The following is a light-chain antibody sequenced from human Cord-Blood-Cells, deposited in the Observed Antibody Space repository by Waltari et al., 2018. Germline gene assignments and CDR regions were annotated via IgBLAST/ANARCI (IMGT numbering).Light chain of an antibody. V-gene: IGKV1-39*01. CDR2: AAS. J-gene: IGKJ2*01. CDR1: QSISSY. CDR3: QQSDSTPYT. Sequence: DIQITQSPSSLSASVGDRVTITCRASQSISSYLNWYQQKPGKAPKLLIYAASRLQSGVPSRVSGSGSETEFTLTISSLQPEDFATYYCQQSDSTPYTFGQGTKLEVK.